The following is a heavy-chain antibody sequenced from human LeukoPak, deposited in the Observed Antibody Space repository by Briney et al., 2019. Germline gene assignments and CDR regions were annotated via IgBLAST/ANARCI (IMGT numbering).Heavy chain of an antibody. CDR3: AKESGYCSGGSCYFYYGMDV. V-gene: IGHV3-23*01. J-gene: IGHJ6*02. Sequence: PGGSLRLSCAASGFTFIDYGIYWVRQAPGKRLEWVSGISGNGGSTYYAGSVKGRFTISRDNSKNTLYLQMNSLRAEDTAVYYCAKESGYCSGGSCYFYYGMDVWGQGTTVTVSS. CDR1: GFTFIDYG. CDR2: ISGNGGST. D-gene: IGHD2-15*01.